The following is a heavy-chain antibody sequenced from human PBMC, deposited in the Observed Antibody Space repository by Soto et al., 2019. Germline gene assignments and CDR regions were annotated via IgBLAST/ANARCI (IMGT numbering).Heavy chain of an antibody. CDR1: GFTFSNYA. V-gene: IGHV3-23*01. CDR2: ISGSGDST. D-gene: IGHD3-22*01. Sequence: GGSLRLSCAASGFTFSNYAMSWVRQAPGKGLEWVSAISGSGDSTFYADSVKGRFTISRSNSKNTLYLQMNSLRVEDTAVYFCAKDLYDSSGYLDHWGQGTLVTVSS. CDR3: AKDLYDSSGYLDH. J-gene: IGHJ4*02.